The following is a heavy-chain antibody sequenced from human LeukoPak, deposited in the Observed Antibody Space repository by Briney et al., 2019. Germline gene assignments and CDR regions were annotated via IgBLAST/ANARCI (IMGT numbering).Heavy chain of an antibody. Sequence: GSLSLSFAASGFTFSSYEMNWVRQPPGKGLEWVSYISSSGSTIYYADSVKGRFTISRDNAKNSLYLQMNSLRDEDTAVYYCARDSGDFFVVPFDYWGQGTLVTVSS. J-gene: IGHJ4*02. CDR1: GFTFSSYE. CDR2: ISSSGSTI. D-gene: IGHD2-21*01. CDR3: ARDSGDFFVVPFDY. V-gene: IGHV3-48*03.